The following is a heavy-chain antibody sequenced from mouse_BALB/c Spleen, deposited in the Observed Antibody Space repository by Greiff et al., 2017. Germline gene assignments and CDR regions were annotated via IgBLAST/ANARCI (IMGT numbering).Heavy chain of an antibody. CDR3: ARWGYDAMDY. Sequence: EVKLEESGGGLVKPGGSLKLSCAASGFTFSSYAMSWVRQTPEKRLEWVASISSGGSTYYPDSVKGRFTISRDNARNILYLQMSSLRSEDTAMYYCARWGYDAMDYWGQGTSVTVSS. CDR2: ISSGGST. CDR1: GFTFSSYA. D-gene: IGHD2-3*01. J-gene: IGHJ4*01. V-gene: IGHV5-6-5*01.